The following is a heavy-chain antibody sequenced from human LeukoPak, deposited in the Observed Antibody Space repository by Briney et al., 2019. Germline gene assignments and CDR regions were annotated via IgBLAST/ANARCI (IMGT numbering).Heavy chain of an antibody. V-gene: IGHV4-39*01. CDR2: IYYSGST. CDR3: ARPGYCSGGSCYPPAPGFDY. D-gene: IGHD2-15*01. CDR1: GGSISSSSYY. Sequence: SETLSLTCTVSGGSISSSSYYWGWIRQPPGKGLEWIGSIYYSGSTYYNPSLKSRVTISVDTSKNQFSLKLSSVTAADTAVYYCARPGYCSGGSCYPPAPGFDYWGQGTLVTVSS. J-gene: IGHJ4*02.